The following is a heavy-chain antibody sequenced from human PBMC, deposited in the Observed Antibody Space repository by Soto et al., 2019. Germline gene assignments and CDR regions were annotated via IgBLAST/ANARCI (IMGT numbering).Heavy chain of an antibody. D-gene: IGHD2-15*01. V-gene: IGHV1-69*13. CDR2: IIPIFGTA. CDR3: ARDRVGYCSGGSCYSHYYYGMDV. Sequence: SVKVSCKXSGGTFSSYAISWVRQAPGQGLEWMGGIIPIFGTANYAQKFQGRVTITADESTSTAYMELSSLRSEDTAVYYCARDRVGYCSGGSCYSHYYYGMDVWGQGTTVTVSS. CDR1: GGTFSSYA. J-gene: IGHJ6*02.